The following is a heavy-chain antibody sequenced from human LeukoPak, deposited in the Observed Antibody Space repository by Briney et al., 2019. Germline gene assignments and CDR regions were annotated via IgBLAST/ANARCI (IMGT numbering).Heavy chain of an antibody. J-gene: IGHJ5*02. CDR1: GFTFSSDW. D-gene: IGHD3-16*01. CDR3: ARAGEWFDP. V-gene: IGHV3-7*01. Sequence: GGSLRLSCAASGFTFSSDWMSWVREAPGKGLEGGANIKQDGSEKDYVDSVKGRFTISRDNAKTALYLQMNSLSAEDTAVYYCARAGEWFDPWGQGTLVTVSS. CDR2: IKQDGSEK.